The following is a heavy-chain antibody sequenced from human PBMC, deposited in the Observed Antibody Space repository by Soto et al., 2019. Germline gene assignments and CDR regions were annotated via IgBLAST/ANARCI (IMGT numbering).Heavy chain of an antibody. CDR1: GYTFTSYY. Sequence: ASVKVSCKASGYTFTSYYMHWVRQAPGQGLEWMGIIIPSGGSTSYAQKFQGRVTMTRDTSTSTVYMELSSLRSEDTAVYYCARLHSSSWYPRWFDPWGQGTLVTVSS. V-gene: IGHV1-46*01. J-gene: IGHJ5*02. CDR3: ARLHSSSWYPRWFDP. CDR2: IIPSGGST. D-gene: IGHD6-13*01.